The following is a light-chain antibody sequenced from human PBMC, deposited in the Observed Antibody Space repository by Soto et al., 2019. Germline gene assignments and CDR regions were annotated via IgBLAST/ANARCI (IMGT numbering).Light chain of an antibody. CDR1: SSDVGDYNY. Sequence: QSVLTQPASVSGSPGQSITISCTGTSSDVGDYNYVSWYQQHPGKAPKLMIFEVSHRPSGVSNRFSGSKSGNTASLTISGLQAEDEADYYCGSYRGSNLYVLGSGTKVIVL. J-gene: IGLJ1*01. CDR3: GSYRGSNLYV. V-gene: IGLV2-14*01. CDR2: EVS.